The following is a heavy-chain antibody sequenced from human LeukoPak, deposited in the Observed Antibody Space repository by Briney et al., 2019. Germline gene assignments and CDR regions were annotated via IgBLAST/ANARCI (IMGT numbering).Heavy chain of an antibody. D-gene: IGHD2-15*01. J-gene: IGHJ4*02. CDR2: INSDGSTT. CDR1: GFSFTSYW. V-gene: IGHV3-74*01. CDR3: ARGCSVAGVH. Sequence: GESLKISCAVSGFSFTSYWIHWARQAPGKGLVWVSRINSDGSTTNYADSVKGRFTISRDNAKNTLYLQMNSLRAEDTAMYYCARGCSVAGVHWAQGPLVTVSS.